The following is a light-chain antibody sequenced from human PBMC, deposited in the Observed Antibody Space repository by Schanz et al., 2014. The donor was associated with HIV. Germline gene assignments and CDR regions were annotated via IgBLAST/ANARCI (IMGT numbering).Light chain of an antibody. CDR3: QQYGSSPLYT. V-gene: IGKV3-20*01. J-gene: IGKJ2*01. CDR1: QSVSSNF. CDR2: GAS. Sequence: EIVMTQSPATLSVSPGERATLSCRASQSVSSNFLAWYQQKPNQAPRLLMYGASNRATGIPDRFSGSGSGTDFTLTISRLEPEDFAVYYCQQYGSSPLYTFGQGTKLEIK.